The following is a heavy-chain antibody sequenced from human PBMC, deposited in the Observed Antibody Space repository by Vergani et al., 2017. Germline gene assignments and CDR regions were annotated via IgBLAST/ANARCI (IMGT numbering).Heavy chain of an antibody. CDR3: AKHFRGWGIDY. J-gene: IGHJ4*02. V-gene: IGHV3-30*02. Sequence: QVQLVESGGGVVKRGGSLRLSCATSGVTLSNYDMQWLRQGPGKGLEFVAFIQVDGSNQYYADSVKGRFTLSRDFSKNTLYLQMNSLRTDDTATYYCAKHFRGWGIDYWGQGTQVIVSS. CDR1: GVTLSNYD. CDR2: IQVDGSNQ. D-gene: IGHD3-16*01.